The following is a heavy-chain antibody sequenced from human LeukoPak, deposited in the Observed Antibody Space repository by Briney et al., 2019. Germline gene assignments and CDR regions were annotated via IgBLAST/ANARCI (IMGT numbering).Heavy chain of an antibody. V-gene: IGHV3-74*01. D-gene: IGHD2-2*01. J-gene: IGHJ4*02. CDR3: ARVERYCSGTSCYSQDYFDY. Sequence: GGSLRLSCAASGFTFSSYWMHWVRQAPGEGLVWVSRISSDESSTTYADSVKGRFTISRDNAKNTLYLQMNSLRAEDTAVYYCARVERYCSGTSCYSQDYFDYRGQGTLVTVSS. CDR1: GFTFSSYW. CDR2: ISSDESST.